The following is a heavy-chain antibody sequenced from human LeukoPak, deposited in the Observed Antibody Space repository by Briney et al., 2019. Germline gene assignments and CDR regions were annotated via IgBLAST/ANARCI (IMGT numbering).Heavy chain of an antibody. CDR1: GFTFSSYA. CDR3: ARIRESSNWYPVGSDDY. V-gene: IGHV3-23*01. D-gene: IGHD6-13*01. CDR2: ISYSGGST. Sequence: PGGSLRLSCAASGFTFSSYAMSWVRQAPGKGLEWVSAISYSGGSTYYADSVKGRFTISRDNSKNTLYVQMNSLRAEDTAVYYCARIRESSNWYPVGSDDYWGQGTLVTVSS. J-gene: IGHJ4*02.